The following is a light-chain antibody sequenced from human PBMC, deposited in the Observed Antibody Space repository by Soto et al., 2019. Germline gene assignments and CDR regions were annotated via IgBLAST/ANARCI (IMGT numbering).Light chain of an antibody. CDR3: QQSYSTTIS. CDR2: TAS. J-gene: IGKJ5*01. Sequence: IQLTQSPSSLSASVGDRVTVTCRASQSISSHLNWYQQKPGKAPNLLMYTASNLQSGVPSRFSGSGSGTDFTLTISSLQPEDFETYDCQQSYSTTISFGQGTRLEIK. CDR1: QSISSH. V-gene: IGKV1-39*01.